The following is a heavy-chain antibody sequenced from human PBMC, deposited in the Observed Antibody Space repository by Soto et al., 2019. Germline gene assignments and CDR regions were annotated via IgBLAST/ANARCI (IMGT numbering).Heavy chain of an antibody. CDR3: AGQTFTIAAASYGRSNWFDP. D-gene: IGHD6-25*01. CDR2: IYFTGNT. CDR1: GGSITSSSHF. Sequence: SETLSLTCSASGGSITSSSHFWGWVRQPPGKGLEWIGTIYFTGNTYYTPSLKSQLTMSIDTSKNEFSLRLNSVTAADTAVYYCAGQTFTIAAASYGRSNWFDPWGPGTLVTVSS. J-gene: IGHJ5*02. V-gene: IGHV4-39*01.